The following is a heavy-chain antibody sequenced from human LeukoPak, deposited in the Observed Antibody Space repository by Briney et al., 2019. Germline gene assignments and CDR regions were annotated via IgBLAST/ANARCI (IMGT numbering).Heavy chain of an antibody. Sequence: PGGSLRLSCAASGFTFSSYGMHWVRQAPGKGLEWVAAISYDGSNKYYADSVKGRFTISRDNSKNTLYLQMNSLRAEDTAVYYCAKSRVLRYCDWLFVYWGQGTLVTVSS. CDR2: ISYDGSNK. J-gene: IGHJ4*02. CDR1: GFTFSSYG. CDR3: AKSRVLRYCDWLFVY. V-gene: IGHV3-30*18. D-gene: IGHD3-9*01.